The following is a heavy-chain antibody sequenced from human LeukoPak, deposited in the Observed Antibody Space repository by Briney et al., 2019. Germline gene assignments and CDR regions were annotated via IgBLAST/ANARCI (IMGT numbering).Heavy chain of an antibody. V-gene: IGHV1-69*04. CDR2: IIPILGIA. CDR1: GGTFSSYA. CDR3: ASLPEYCSSTSCHLSY. D-gene: IGHD2-2*01. Sequence: SVKVSCKASGGTFSSYAISWVRQAPGQGLEWMGRIIPILGIANYAQKFQGRVTITADKSTSTAYMELSSLRSEDTAVYYCASLPEYCSSTSCHLSYWGQGTLVTVSS. J-gene: IGHJ4*02.